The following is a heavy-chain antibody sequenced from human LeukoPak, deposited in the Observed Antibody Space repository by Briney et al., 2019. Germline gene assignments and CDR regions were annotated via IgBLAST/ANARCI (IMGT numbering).Heavy chain of an antibody. Sequence: GASVKVSCKASGYTFTGYYMHWVRQAPGQGLEWMGWINPNSGGTNYAQKFQGWVIMTRDTSISTAYMELSRLRSDDTAVYYCARAPRSGSYFDLGYWGQGTLVTVSS. D-gene: IGHD3-10*01. V-gene: IGHV1-2*04. J-gene: IGHJ4*02. CDR1: GYTFTGYY. CDR2: INPNSGGT. CDR3: ARAPRSGSYFDLGY.